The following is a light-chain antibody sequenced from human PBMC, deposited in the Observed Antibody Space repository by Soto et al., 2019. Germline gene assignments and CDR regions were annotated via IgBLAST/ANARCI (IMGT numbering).Light chain of an antibody. CDR1: SSDVGAYHY. J-gene: IGLJ2*01. Sequence: QSALTQPPSASGSPGQSVTISCTGTSSDVGAYHYVSWYQHHPGRAPKLMIYDVIKRPSGVPDRFSGSKSGNTASLTVSGLQAEDEADYYCTSYGGSDNYVVLGGGTKLTVL. CDR3: TSYGGSDNYVV. V-gene: IGLV2-8*01. CDR2: DVI.